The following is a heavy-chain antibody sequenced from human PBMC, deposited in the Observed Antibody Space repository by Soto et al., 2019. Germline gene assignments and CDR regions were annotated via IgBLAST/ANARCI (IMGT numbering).Heavy chain of an antibody. CDR1: GFTFSNYG. J-gene: IGHJ6*02. Sequence: QVQLVESGGGVVQPGTSLRLSCAASGFTFSNYGMHWVRQTPGKGLEGGALILYDGSNKYYADSVKGRFTISRDNSKNTLYLQVSSLRAEDTAVYYCAKSRDAYNFYFYYGMDVWGQGTSVTVSS. V-gene: IGHV3-30*18. CDR2: ILYDGSNK. CDR3: AKSRDAYNFYFYYGMDV. D-gene: IGHD1-1*01.